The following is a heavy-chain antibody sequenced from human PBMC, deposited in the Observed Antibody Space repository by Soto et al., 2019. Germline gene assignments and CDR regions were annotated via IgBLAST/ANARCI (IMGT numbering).Heavy chain of an antibody. J-gene: IGHJ4*02. CDR1: GFTCARYA. D-gene: IGHD2-15*01. CDR3: AILVVVDAMSPRSY. V-gene: IGHV3-23*01. Sequence: CGAAGFTCARYARSRVRQDPGKGLEWVSAISGSGGSTYYADSVKGRFTISRDNSKNTLYLQMNSLRAEDTAVYYCAILVVVDAMSPRSYWGQGTLVTVSA. CDR2: ISGSGGST.